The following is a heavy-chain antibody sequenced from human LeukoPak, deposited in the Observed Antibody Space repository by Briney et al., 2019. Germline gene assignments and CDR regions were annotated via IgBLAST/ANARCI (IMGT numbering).Heavy chain of an antibody. V-gene: IGHV4-59*08. D-gene: IGHD5-24*01. CDR3: VRHARDGYNYVEY. Sequence: SETLSLTCTVSGGSIRNYYWSWIRQPPGKGLEWIGYIYYSGNTNQNPSLKSRVTISVDTSKNQFSLKLSSVTAADTAVYYCVRHARDGYNYVEYWGQGALVTVSS. CDR2: IYYSGNT. CDR1: GGSIRNYY. J-gene: IGHJ4*02.